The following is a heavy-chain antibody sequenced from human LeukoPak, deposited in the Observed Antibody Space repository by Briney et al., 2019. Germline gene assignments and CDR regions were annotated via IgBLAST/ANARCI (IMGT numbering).Heavy chain of an antibody. CDR3: TRGSRIGAPGNVVSDY. V-gene: IGHV1-2*02. J-gene: IGHJ4*02. Sequence: GASVKVSCKASGYRFTDYYMHWVRQAPGQGFEWMAWIDPDSGGTKNAQKFQGRVTMTRDTSINTAYMELSRLESDDTAVFYCTRGSRIGAPGNVVSDYWGQGTLVTVSS. CDR2: IDPDSGGT. CDR1: GYRFTDYY. D-gene: IGHD6-13*01.